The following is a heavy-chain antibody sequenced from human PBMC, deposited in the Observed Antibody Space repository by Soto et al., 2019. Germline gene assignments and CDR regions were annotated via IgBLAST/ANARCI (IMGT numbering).Heavy chain of an antibody. CDR2: IYSGGTT. Sequence: EVQLVESGGGLVQPGGSLRLSCAASGFTVSSNYMSWVRQAPGKGLERVSIIYSGGTTYYADSVKGRFTISRDNSKTTLYLQMNSLRAEVTAVYYCARAGISQAAAGSLDCCPIDSWGQGTLVTVSS. CDR1: GFTVSSNY. J-gene: IGHJ4*02. D-gene: IGHD6-13*01. CDR3: ARAGISQAAAGSLDCCPIDS. V-gene: IGHV3-66*01.